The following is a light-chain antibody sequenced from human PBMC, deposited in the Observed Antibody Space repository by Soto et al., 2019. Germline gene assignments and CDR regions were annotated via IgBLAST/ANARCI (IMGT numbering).Light chain of an antibody. CDR1: QSVKTF. Sequence: IVLTQSPATLSLSPGERATLSCRAGQSVKTFLVWYQQRPGQAPRLLIYDASHSAAGIPARFSGSGFGTDFTLTISSLEPEDAAVYYCQQRSNWPPITFGQGTRLE. V-gene: IGKV3-11*01. CDR3: QQRSNWPPIT. J-gene: IGKJ5*01. CDR2: DAS.